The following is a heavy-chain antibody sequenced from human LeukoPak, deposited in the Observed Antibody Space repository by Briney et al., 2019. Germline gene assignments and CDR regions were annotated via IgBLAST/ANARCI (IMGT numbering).Heavy chain of an antibody. CDR3: AVDCSSPSCYGQSAFDI. J-gene: IGHJ3*02. D-gene: IGHD2-2*01. CDR2: ISGTGGST. Sequence: PGGSLRLSCAASEFTFSRYAMSWVRQAPGKGLEWVSIISGTGGSTYYADSVKGRFTISRDNSKNTMYLQMNSLRADDTAIYYCAVDCSSPSCYGQSAFDIWGQGTMVTDSS. CDR1: EFTFSRYA. V-gene: IGHV3-23*01.